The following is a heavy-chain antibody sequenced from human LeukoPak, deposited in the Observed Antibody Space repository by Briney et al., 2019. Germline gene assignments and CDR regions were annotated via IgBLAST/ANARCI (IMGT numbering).Heavy chain of an antibody. CDR1: GYTFTNYG. CDR2: ISAYNGST. J-gene: IGHJ4*02. CDR3: ARVRDAGLRDFDY. D-gene: IGHD2-21*02. Sequence: ASVKVSCKASGYTFTNYGFSWVRQAPGQGLEWMGWISAYNGSTNYAQKLQGRVTMTTDTSTSTAYMELRSLRSDDTAVYYCARVRDAGLRDFDYWGQGTLVTVSS. V-gene: IGHV1-18*01.